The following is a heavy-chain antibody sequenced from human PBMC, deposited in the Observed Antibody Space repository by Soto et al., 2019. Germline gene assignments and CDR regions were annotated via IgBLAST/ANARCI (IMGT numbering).Heavy chain of an antibody. CDR2: MNPNSGNT. CDR3: AREHYGNSAWFDP. D-gene: IGHD3-10*01. V-gene: IGHV1-8*01. Sequence: GASVKVSCKASGYTFTRSGISWVRQAPGQGLEWMGWMNPNSGNTGYAQKFQGRVTMTRNTSISTAYMELSSLRSEDTAVYYCAREHYGNSAWFDPWGQGTLVTVSS. J-gene: IGHJ5*02. CDR1: GYTFTRSG.